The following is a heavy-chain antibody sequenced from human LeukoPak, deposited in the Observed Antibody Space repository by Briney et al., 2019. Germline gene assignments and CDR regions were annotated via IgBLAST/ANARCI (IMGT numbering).Heavy chain of an antibody. J-gene: IGHJ6*03. CDR3: ARDGYCSSTSCSWGYYMDV. CDR1: GFTFSSYW. V-gene: IGHV3-7*01. Sequence: GGSLRLSCAAPGFTFSSYWMSWVRQAPGKGLEWVANIKQDGSEKYYVDSVKGRFTISRDNAKNSLYLQMNSLRAEDTAVYYCARDGYCSSTSCSWGYYMDVWGKGTTVTVSS. D-gene: IGHD2-2*03. CDR2: IKQDGSEK.